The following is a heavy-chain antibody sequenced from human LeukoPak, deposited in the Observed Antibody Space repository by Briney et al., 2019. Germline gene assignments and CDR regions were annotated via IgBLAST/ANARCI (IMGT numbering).Heavy chain of an antibody. Sequence: ASVKVSCKASGYTLTSYGISWVRQAPGQGREWMGWISAYNGNTNYAQKLRGRVTMTTDTSTSTAYMELRSLRSDDTAVYYCARSSMVTGFDYWGQGTLVTVSS. J-gene: IGHJ4*02. CDR3: ARSSMVTGFDY. V-gene: IGHV1-18*01. CDR1: GYTLTSYG. D-gene: IGHD3-10*01. CDR2: ISAYNGNT.